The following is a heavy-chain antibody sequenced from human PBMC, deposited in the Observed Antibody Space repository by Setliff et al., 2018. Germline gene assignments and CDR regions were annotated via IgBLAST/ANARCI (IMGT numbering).Heavy chain of an antibody. CDR3: AKDTYYYDSSGYYVFDY. J-gene: IGHJ4*02. Sequence: GGSLRLSCAASGFTFSGYGIHWVRQAPGKGLEWVAFIRPDGSNKYYADFVKGRFTISRDNSKNTLYLQMNSLRVEDAAVYYCAKDTYYYDSSGYYVFDYWGQGTLVTVSS. D-gene: IGHD3-22*01. CDR2: IRPDGSNK. CDR1: GFTFSGYG. V-gene: IGHV3-30*02.